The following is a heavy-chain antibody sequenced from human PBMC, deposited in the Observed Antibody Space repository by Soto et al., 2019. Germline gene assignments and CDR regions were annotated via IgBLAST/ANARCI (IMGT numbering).Heavy chain of an antibody. CDR1: GFTFSSYG. CDR3: AKGVVPAAISNWFDP. J-gene: IGHJ5*02. CDR2: ISYDGSNK. V-gene: IGHV3-30*18. D-gene: IGHD2-2*01. Sequence: QVQLVESGGGVVQPGRSLRLSCAASGFTFSSYGMHWVRQAPGKGLEWVAVISYDGSNKYYADSVKGRFTISRDNSKNTLYLQMHSLRAEDTAVYYCAKGVVPAAISNWFDPWGQGTLVTVSS.